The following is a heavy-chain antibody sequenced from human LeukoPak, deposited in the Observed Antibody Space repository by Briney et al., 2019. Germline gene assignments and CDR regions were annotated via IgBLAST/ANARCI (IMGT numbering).Heavy chain of an antibody. V-gene: IGHV4-4*07. D-gene: IGHD2-15*01. J-gene: IGHJ6*03. CDR3: AREDIVVDYMDV. CDR2: IYTSGST. CDR1: GGSISSYY. Sequence: SETLSLTCTVSGGSISSYYWSWIRQPAGKGLEWIGRIYTSGSTTYTPSFKSRVTMSVDTSKNQFSLKLSSVTAADTAVYYCAREDIVVDYMDVWGKGTTVTVSS.